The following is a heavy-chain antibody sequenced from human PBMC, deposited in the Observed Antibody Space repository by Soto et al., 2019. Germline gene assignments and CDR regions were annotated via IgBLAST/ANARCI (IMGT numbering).Heavy chain of an antibody. CDR2: LLWYGDRP. J-gene: IGHJ4*02. Sequence: EAQLVESGGGLVQPGGSLRLSCAFSGFSFDEHAMHWVRQAAGKGLEWVAGLLWYGDRPGYVDSVKGRFTIYRDSAKDFLYLQMHSLRTEDTAFYYCGKDLTPGGLESWGQGTLVTVSS. V-gene: IGHV3-9*01. CDR1: GFSFDEHA. D-gene: IGHD2-15*01. CDR3: GKDLTPGGLES.